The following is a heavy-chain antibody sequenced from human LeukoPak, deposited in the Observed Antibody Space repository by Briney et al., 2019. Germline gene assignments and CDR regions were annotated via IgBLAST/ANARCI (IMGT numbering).Heavy chain of an antibody. V-gene: IGHV4-39*01. D-gene: IGHD5-12*01. Sequence: SETLSLTCTVSGGSISSSSYYWGWIRQPPGKGLEWFGSIYYSGSTYYNPSLKSRVTISVDTSKNQFSLKLNSVTAADTAVYYCARQYNSGYGLPFDYWGQGTLVTVSS. J-gene: IGHJ4*02. CDR1: GGSISSSSYY. CDR3: ARQYNSGYGLPFDY. CDR2: IYYSGST.